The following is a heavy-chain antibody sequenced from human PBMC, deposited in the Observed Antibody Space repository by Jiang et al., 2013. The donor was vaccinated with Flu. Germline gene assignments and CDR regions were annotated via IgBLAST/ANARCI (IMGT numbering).Heavy chain of an antibody. CDR3: ARKPRSAWAAFDY. V-gene: IGHV1-3*01. Sequence: RQAPGQRLEWMGWINAGNGNTKYSQKFQGRVTITRDTSASTAYMELSSLRSEDTAVYYCARKPRSAWAAFDYWGQGTLVTVSS. D-gene: IGHD6-19*01. CDR2: INAGNGNT. J-gene: IGHJ4*02.